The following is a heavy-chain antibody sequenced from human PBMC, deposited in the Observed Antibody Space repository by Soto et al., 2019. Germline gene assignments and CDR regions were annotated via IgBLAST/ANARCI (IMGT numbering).Heavy chain of an antibody. CDR1: GYTFTSYG. J-gene: IGHJ6*02. V-gene: IGHV1-18*01. CDR3: ARGSLWYQLHALYGMAV. Sequence: QVQLVQSGAEVKKPGASVKVSCKASGYTFTSYGISWVRQAPGQGLEWMGWISAYNGKTNYAQNLQGRVTMTTGTTAGTANMELRSLRSDATGVYDCARGSLWYQLHALYGMAVWGQGTTVTVSS. D-gene: IGHD2-2*01. CDR2: ISAYNGKT.